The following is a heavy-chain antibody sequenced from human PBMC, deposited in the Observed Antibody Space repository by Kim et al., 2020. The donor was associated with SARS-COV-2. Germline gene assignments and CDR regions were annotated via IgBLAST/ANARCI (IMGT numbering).Heavy chain of an antibody. CDR1: GGTFSSYA. CDR2: IIPIFGTA. V-gene: IGHV1-69*13. CDR3: ARGVSGLVPAAPWRTVLDV. Sequence: SVKVSCKASGGTFSSYAISWVRQAPGQGLEWMGGIIPIFGTANYAQKFQGRVTITADESTSTAYMELSSLRSEDTAVYYCARGVSGLVPAAPWRTVLDVWGQGTTVTVSS. D-gene: IGHD2-2*01. J-gene: IGHJ6*02.